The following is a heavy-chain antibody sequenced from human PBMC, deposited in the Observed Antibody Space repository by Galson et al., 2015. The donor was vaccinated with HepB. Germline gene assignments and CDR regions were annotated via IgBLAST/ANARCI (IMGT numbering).Heavy chain of an antibody. Sequence: SVKVSCKASGYTFTSYGLSWLRQAPGQGLEYMGWISPYNGNTNYAQKLQGRVTMTTDKSTTTAYMELRSLRSDDTAVYYCTRSVVPAAMGLGYYYYELDVWGQGTTVTVSS. CDR3: TRSVVPAAMGLGYYYYELDV. D-gene: IGHD2-2*01. CDR2: ISPYNGNT. J-gene: IGHJ6*02. CDR1: GYTFTSYG. V-gene: IGHV1-18*01.